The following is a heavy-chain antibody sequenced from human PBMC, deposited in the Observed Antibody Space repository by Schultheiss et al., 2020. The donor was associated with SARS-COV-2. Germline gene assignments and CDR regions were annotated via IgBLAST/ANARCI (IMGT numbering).Heavy chain of an antibody. D-gene: IGHD6-19*01. CDR1: GFTFSSYA. Sequence: SCAASGFTFSSYAMHWVRQAPGKGLEWVAVISYDGSNKYYADSVKGRFTISRDNSKNTLYLQMNSLRAEDTAVYYCARDLVVAVAGTDYYGMDVWGQGTTVTVSS. CDR2: ISYDGSNK. J-gene: IGHJ6*02. V-gene: IGHV3-30*04. CDR3: ARDLVVAVAGTDYYGMDV.